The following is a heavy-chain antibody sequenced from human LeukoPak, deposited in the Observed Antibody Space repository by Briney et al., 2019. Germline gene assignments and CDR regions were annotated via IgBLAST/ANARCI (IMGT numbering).Heavy chain of an antibody. CDR2: IYYSGTT. CDR1: GGSISSSSYY. J-gene: IGHJ3*02. V-gene: IGHV4-39*01. D-gene: IGHD1-1*01. Sequence: PSETLSLTCTVSGGSISSSSYYWGWLRQPPGKGLEWIGSIYYSGTTYYDPSLKSRITISVDTSKTEFSLKLSSVTDADTAVYYGASQFGTTGRGAFDIWGQGTMVTVSS. CDR3: ASQFGTTGRGAFDI.